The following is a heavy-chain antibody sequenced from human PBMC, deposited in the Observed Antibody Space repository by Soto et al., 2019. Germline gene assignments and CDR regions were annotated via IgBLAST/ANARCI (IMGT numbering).Heavy chain of an antibody. D-gene: IGHD5-18*01. J-gene: IGHJ4*02. CDR2: IIPILGIA. V-gene: IGHV1-69*08. CDR1: GGTFSSYT. Sequence: QVQLVQSGAEVKKPGSSVKVSCKASGGTFSSYTISWVRQAPGQGLEWMGRIIPILGIANYAQKLQGRVTITADKYTSTADMELSSLRSEATAVYYCARDDDAAMVTYFGYWGQGTLVTVSS. CDR3: ARDDDAAMVTYFGY.